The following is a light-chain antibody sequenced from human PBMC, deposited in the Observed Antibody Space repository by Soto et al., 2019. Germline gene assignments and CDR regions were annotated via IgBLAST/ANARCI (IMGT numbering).Light chain of an antibody. V-gene: IGLV2-8*01. CDR3: SSYAGRNNFV. CDR1: SSDVGGYNY. CDR2: EVS. J-gene: IGLJ2*01. Sequence: QSALTQPPSASGSPGQSVTISCTGTSSDVGGYNYVSWYQQHPGKAPKLVIYEVSKRPSGVPDRFSGSKSGNTASLTVSGPQAEGGGYYFCSSYAGRNNFVFGGGTQLTVL.